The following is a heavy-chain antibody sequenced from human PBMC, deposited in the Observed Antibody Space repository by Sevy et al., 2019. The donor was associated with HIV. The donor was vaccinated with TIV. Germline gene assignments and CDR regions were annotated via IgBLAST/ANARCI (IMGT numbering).Heavy chain of an antibody. J-gene: IGHJ4*02. CDR1: GFTFSSYG. D-gene: IGHD4-17*01. Sequence: GGSLRLSCAASGFTFSSYGMHWVRQAPGKGLEWVAVISYDGSNKYYADSVKGRFTISRDNSKNTRYLQMNSLRAEDTAGYYCAKDLKSEDYGDSLGDYWGQGTLVTVSS. V-gene: IGHV3-30*18. CDR3: AKDLKSEDYGDSLGDY. CDR2: ISYDGSNK.